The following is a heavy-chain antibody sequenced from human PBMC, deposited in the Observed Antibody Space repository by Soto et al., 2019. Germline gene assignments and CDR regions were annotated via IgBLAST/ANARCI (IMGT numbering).Heavy chain of an antibody. V-gene: IGHV5-10-1*01. CDR2: IDPSDSYT. J-gene: IGHJ5*02. D-gene: IGHD3-3*01. Sequence: LGESLKISCKGSGYSFTSYWISWVRQMPGKGLEWMGRIDPSDSYTNYSPSFQGHVTISADKSISTAYLQWSSLKASDTAMYYCARIFTYYDFWSGEGPQNWFDPWGQGTLVTVSS. CDR1: GYSFTSYW. CDR3: ARIFTYYDFWSGEGPQNWFDP.